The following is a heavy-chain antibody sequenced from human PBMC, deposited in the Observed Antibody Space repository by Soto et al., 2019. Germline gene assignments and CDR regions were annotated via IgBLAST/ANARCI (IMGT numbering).Heavy chain of an antibody. CDR3: AKGPEQLVHGVFDY. Sequence: EVQLVESGGGLVKPGGSLRLSCAASGFTFSNAWMSWVRQAPGKGLEWVGRIKSKTDGGTTDYAAPVKGRFTISRDDSKNTLYLQMNSLKTEDTAVYYCAKGPEQLVHGVFDYWGQGTLVTVFS. V-gene: IGHV3-15*01. CDR1: GFTFSNAW. D-gene: IGHD6-6*01. CDR2: IKSKTDGGTT. J-gene: IGHJ4*02.